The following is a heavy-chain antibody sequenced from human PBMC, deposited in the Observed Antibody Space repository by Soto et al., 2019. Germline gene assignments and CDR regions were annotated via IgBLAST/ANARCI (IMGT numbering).Heavy chain of an antibody. V-gene: IGHV3-11*01. Sequence: QVQLVESGGGLVKPGGSLRLSCAASGLTFSDYYMSWIRQAPGKGLEWVSYISGSGSTIYYADSVKGRFTISRDNAKNSLYLQMNSLRAEDTAVYYCAREGSGYDPWTGGGYYGMDVWGQGTTVTVSS. J-gene: IGHJ6*02. CDR2: ISGSGSTI. CDR1: GLTFSDYY. CDR3: AREGSGYDPWTGGGYYGMDV. D-gene: IGHD5-12*01.